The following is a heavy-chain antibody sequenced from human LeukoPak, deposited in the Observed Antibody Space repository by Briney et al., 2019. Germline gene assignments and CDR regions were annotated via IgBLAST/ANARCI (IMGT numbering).Heavy chain of an antibody. Sequence: TGGSLRLSCAASGFTFSSYAMNWVRQAPGQGLEWVSAVSGSGGSTYHTDSVKGRFTISRDNSKNTLYLQMNSLRDEDTAVYYCVGYSSGWYQSDYWGQGTLVTASS. CDR1: GFTFSSYA. V-gene: IGHV3-23*01. CDR2: VSGSGGST. CDR3: VGYSSGWYQSDY. J-gene: IGHJ4*02. D-gene: IGHD6-19*01.